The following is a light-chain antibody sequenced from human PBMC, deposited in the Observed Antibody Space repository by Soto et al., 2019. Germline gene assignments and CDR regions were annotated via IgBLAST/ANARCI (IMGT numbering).Light chain of an antibody. J-gene: IGLJ1*01. Sequence: QSALTQPPSASGSPGQSVAISCTGTSSDVGGYDYVSWYQQHPGKAPKLMIYDVSKRPSGVPDRFSGSKSGNTASLTVSGLQAEDEADYYCSSYAGTPIVFGTGTKVTVL. V-gene: IGLV2-8*01. CDR2: DVS. CDR3: SSYAGTPIV. CDR1: SSDVGGYDY.